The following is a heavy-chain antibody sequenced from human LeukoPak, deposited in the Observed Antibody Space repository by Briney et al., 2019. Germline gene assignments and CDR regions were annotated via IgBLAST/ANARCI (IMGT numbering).Heavy chain of an antibody. J-gene: IGHJ4*02. CDR3: ARVDNWNYGFDY. V-gene: IGHV1-2*02. CDR2: INPNSGGT. CDR1: GYTFTGYY. Sequence: ASVKVSCKASGYTFTGYYMHWVRQAPGQGLEWMGWINPNSGGTNYAQKFQGRVTMTRDTSISTAYMGLSRLRSDDTAVYYCARVDNWNYGFDYWGQGTLVTVSS. D-gene: IGHD1-7*01.